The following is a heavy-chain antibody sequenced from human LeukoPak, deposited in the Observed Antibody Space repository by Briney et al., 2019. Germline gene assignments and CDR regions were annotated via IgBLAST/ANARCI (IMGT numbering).Heavy chain of an antibody. CDR3: ARLEAAVFDY. CDR1: GFTFSSYN. V-gene: IGHV3-21*01. Sequence: GGSLRLSCAASGFTFSSYNLKWVRQAPGKGLEWVSSISSSSAYIYYADSVKGRFTISRDNAKNSLYLQMNSLRAEDTAVYYCARLEAAVFDYWGQGTLVTVSS. D-gene: IGHD6-13*01. J-gene: IGHJ4*02. CDR2: ISSSSAYI.